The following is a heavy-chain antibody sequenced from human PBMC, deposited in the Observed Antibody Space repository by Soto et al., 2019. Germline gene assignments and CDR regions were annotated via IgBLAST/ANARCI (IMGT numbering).Heavy chain of an antibody. D-gene: IGHD4-4*01. CDR3: AKEGGDSNYGSNYYYYYGMDV. CDR1: GFTFSSYG. Sequence: GGSLRLSCAASGFTFSSYGMHWVRQAPGKGLEWVAVISYDGSNKYYADSVKGRFTISRDNSKNTLYLQMNSLRAEDTAVYYCAKEGGDSNYGSNYYYYYGMDVWGQGTTVTVS. V-gene: IGHV3-30*18. CDR2: ISYDGSNK. J-gene: IGHJ6*02.